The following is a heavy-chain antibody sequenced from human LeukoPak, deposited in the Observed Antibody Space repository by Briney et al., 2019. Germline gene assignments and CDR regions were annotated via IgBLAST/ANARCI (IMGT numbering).Heavy chain of an antibody. Sequence: SETLSLTCTVSGGSISSYYWSWIRQPPGKGLEWIRYIYYSGSTNYNPSLKSRVTISVDTSKNQFSLKLSSVTAADTAVYYCARGGTLLRFLEWSPIGVLDPWGQGTLVTVSS. D-gene: IGHD3-3*01. CDR2: IYYSGST. J-gene: IGHJ5*02. CDR3: ARGGTLLRFLEWSPIGVLDP. V-gene: IGHV4-59*01. CDR1: GGSISSYY.